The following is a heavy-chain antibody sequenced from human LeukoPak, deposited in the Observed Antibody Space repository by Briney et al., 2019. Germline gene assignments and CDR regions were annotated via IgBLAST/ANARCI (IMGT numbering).Heavy chain of an antibody. J-gene: IGHJ4*02. CDR2: ITSGGNT. Sequence: GGSLRLSCAGSGFTFSISGMSWVRQAPGQGLEWVSGITSGGNTYYADSVKGRFTVSRDNSKNTLFLQINSLRAEDTALYYCAKAYDSSPAEYWGQGTLVTVSS. V-gene: IGHV3-23*01. CDR3: AKAYDSSPAEY. D-gene: IGHD3-22*01. CDR1: GFTFSISG.